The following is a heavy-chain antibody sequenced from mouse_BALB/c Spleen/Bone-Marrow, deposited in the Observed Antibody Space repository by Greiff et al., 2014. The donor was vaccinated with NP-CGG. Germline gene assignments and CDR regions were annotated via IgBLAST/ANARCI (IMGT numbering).Heavy chain of an antibody. Sequence: LVESGAELVRPGSSVKISCKASGYAFSNYWMNWVKQRPGQGLEWIGQIYPGDGDTNYNGKFKGKATLTADKSSSTAYMQLSSLTSEDSAVYFCARGVPMDYWGQGTSVTVSS. CDR1: GYAFSNYW. CDR3: ARGVPMDY. V-gene: IGHV1-80*01. CDR2: IYPGDGDT. J-gene: IGHJ4*01.